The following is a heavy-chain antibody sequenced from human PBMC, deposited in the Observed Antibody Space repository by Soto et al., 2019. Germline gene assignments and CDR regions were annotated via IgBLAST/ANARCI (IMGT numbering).Heavy chain of an antibody. V-gene: IGHV1-69*08. J-gene: IGHJ4*02. CDR3: AIDPSADDLPAY. CDR2: IIPILGIA. CDR1: GGTFSSYT. D-gene: IGHD5-12*01. Sequence: QVQLVQSGAEVKKPGSSVKVSCKASGGTFSSYTISWVRQAPGQGLEWMGRIIPILGIANYAHKFQGRVTITGDKSTRTAYMELSSLRSEDTDVYYCAIDPSADDLPAYWGQGTLVTVSS.